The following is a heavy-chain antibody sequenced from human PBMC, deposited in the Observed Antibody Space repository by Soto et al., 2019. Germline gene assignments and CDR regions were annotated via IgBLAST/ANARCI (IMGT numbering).Heavy chain of an antibody. V-gene: IGHV1-18*01. CDR1: GYTFTSYG. J-gene: IGHJ4*02. CDR3: SRVDPGETSPFDH. D-gene: IGHD3-10*01. CDR2: INPFDGSR. Sequence: ASVTVSCKASGYTFTSYGISWVRQAPGQGLEWMGWINPFDGSRMFAQSFQGRVTMTRDTSTSTVYMEVSSLRSEDTAVYYCSRVDPGETSPFDHWGQGTLVTVSS.